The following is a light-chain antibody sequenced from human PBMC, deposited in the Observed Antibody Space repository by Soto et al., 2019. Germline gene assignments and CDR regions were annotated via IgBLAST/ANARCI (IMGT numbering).Light chain of an antibody. V-gene: IGKV3-20*01. CDR3: QRYGSSPLT. J-gene: IGKJ4*01. CDR1: QSVSSSY. CDR2: GAS. Sequence: ETVLTQSPGTLSLSPGERGTLACTASQSVSSSYLAWYQQKPGQAPSLLIYGASNRATGIPDRFSGSGSGSNFTLTINRLEPEDSAVYYCQRYGSSPLTFGGGTKVEIK.